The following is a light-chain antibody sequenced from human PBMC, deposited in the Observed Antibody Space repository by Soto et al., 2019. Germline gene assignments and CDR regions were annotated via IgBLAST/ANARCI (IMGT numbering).Light chain of an antibody. CDR1: SRDVGGYNY. V-gene: IGLV2-14*01. Sequence: QSALTQPASVSGSPGQSVTISCTGTSRDVGGYNYVSWYQHHPGKAPKLMLYGVSDRPSGISNRFSGSKSGNTASLTISGLQAEDEADYYCGSYTSSSTLIFGGGTQLTVL. J-gene: IGLJ2*01. CDR3: GSYTSSSTLI. CDR2: GVS.